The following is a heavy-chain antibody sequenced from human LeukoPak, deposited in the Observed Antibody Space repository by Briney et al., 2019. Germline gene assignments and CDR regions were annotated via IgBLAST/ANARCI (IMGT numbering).Heavy chain of an antibody. V-gene: IGHV3-23*01. D-gene: IGHD1-26*01. J-gene: IGHJ4*02. CDR2: ISGSGGST. CDR3: AKHPIVGATGNFDY. Sequence: GGSLMLSCGVSGFTFSNYAICWVWQATGKGLESISDISGSGGSTYYADSVKGRFTISRDNSKDTLDLQMNSLRAEDTAVYYCAKHPIVGATGNFDYWGQGTLVTVSS. CDR1: GFTFSNYA.